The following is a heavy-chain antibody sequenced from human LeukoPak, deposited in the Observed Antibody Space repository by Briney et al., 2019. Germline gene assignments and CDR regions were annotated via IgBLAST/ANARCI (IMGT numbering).Heavy chain of an antibody. Sequence: PGGSLRLSCTASGFTFSNYARSWVRQAPGKGLEWVSTISGSDGSTYYADSVKGRFTISRDNSKNTLYLQMNSLRVEDTAIYYCAKGRGYCTGGSCYSDYWGQGTLVTVSS. CDR1: GFTFSNYA. CDR3: AKGRGYCTGGSCYSDY. CDR2: ISGSDGST. V-gene: IGHV3-23*01. J-gene: IGHJ4*02. D-gene: IGHD2-15*01.